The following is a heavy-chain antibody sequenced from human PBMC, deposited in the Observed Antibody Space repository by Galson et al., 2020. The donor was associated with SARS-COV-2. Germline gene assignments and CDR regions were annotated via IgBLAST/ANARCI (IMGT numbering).Heavy chain of an antibody. D-gene: IGHD2-21*01. CDR3: AREWGDTSSSGFDS. Sequence: ASAKDSCKASGYTFTTYYLHWVRQAPGQGLEWVGIINPRDDTTAYAQKFQGRVTMTRDTSTSTVYMELSSLRPEDTAVYYCAREWGDTSSSGFDSWGRGTLVTVSS. CDR1: GYTFTTYY. J-gene: IGHJ4*02. V-gene: IGHV1-46*01. CDR2: INPRDDTT.